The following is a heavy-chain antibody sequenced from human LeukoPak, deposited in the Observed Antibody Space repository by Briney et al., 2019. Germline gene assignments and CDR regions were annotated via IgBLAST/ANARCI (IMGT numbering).Heavy chain of an antibody. CDR2: INPNSGGT. CDR3: ARDDFPYCSGGSCYSDYYYYMDV. Sequence: ASVKVSCKASGYTFTGYYMHWVRQAPGQGLEWMGWINPNSGGTNYAQKFQGRVTMTRDTSISTAYMELSRLRSDDTAVYYCARDDFPYCSGGSCYSDYYYYMDVWGKGTTVTVSS. CDR1: GYTFTGYY. V-gene: IGHV1-2*02. D-gene: IGHD2-15*01. J-gene: IGHJ6*03.